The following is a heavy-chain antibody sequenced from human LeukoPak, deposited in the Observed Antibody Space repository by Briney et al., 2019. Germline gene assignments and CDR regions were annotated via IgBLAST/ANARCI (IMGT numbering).Heavy chain of an antibody. D-gene: IGHD2-2*01. V-gene: IGHV3-33*01. CDR2: IRYDGSNK. CDR3: ARTRHIVVVPAIRDVYGMDV. Sequence: GGSLRLSCAPSGFTLCSYGMHWARQAPGKGLEGVAVIRYDGSNKYYADCVRGRFTISRDNPKNTVYFHSKSERAEDAYVYHCARTRHIVVVPAIRDVYGMDVWGQGATVTVSS. CDR1: GFTLCSYG. J-gene: IGHJ6*02.